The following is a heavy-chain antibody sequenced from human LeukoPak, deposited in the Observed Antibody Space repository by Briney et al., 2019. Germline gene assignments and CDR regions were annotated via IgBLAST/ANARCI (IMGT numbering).Heavy chain of an antibody. CDR1: GFPFTLYN. CDR3: AKDIAAVGTIPDF. CDR2: ISSSTNTI. V-gene: IGHV3-48*04. Sequence: GGSLRLSCEVSGFPFTLYNMNWVRQAPGKGLEWLSYISSSTNTIYYADSVKGRFTISRDNAKNSLYLQMNGLGAEDTAVYYCAKDIAAVGTIPDFWGQGTLVTVSS. J-gene: IGHJ4*02. D-gene: IGHD6-13*01.